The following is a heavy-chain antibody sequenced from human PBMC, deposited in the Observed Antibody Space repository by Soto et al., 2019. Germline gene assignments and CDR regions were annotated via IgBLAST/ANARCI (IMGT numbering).Heavy chain of an antibody. CDR1: VASISGFY. V-gene: IGHV4-4*07. D-gene: IGHD1-1*01. J-gene: IGHJ5*02. CDR2: IYATGTT. CDR3: VRDGTKTLRDWFEP. Sequence: SETLSLTCTFSVASISGFYWSCIRNSAGKGLEWIGRIYATGTTDYNPSLKSRVMMSVDTSKKQFSLKLRFVTAADTAVYYCVRDGTKTLRDWFEPWGQGISVIVSS.